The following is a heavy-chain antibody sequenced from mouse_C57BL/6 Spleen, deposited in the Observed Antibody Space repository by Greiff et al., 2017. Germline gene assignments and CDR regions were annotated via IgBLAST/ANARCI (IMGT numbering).Heavy chain of an antibody. D-gene: IGHD1-1*01. J-gene: IGHJ1*03. CDR1: GFTFSSYA. CDR2: ISDGGSYT. CDR3: ARGSTVVAPRVYFDV. Sequence: EVQLVESGGGLVKPGGSLKLSCAASGFTFSSYAMSWVRQTPEKRLEWVATISDGGSYTYYPDNVKGRFTISRDNAKNNLYLQMSHLKSEDTAMYYCARGSTVVAPRVYFDVWGTGTTVTVSS. V-gene: IGHV5-4*01.